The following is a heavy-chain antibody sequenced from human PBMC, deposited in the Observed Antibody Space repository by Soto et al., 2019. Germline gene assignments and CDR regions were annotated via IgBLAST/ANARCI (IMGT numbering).Heavy chain of an antibody. CDR1: GGTFSSYT. CDR3: AWKEMATISHDY. D-gene: IGHD5-12*01. Sequence: QVQLVQSGAEVKKPGSSVKVSCKASGGTFSSYTISWVRQAPGQGLEWMGRIIPILGIANYAQKFQGRVTITADKSTSTAYMELSSLRSEDTAVYYCAWKEMATISHDYWGQGTLVTVSS. J-gene: IGHJ4*02. CDR2: IIPILGIA. V-gene: IGHV1-69*02.